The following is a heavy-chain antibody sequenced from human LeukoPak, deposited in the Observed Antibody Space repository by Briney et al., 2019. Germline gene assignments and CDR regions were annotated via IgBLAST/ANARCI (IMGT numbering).Heavy chain of an antibody. V-gene: IGHV4-4*02. CDR2: IYHSGST. D-gene: IGHD5-24*01. CDR3: ASASDRSDDAFDY. J-gene: IGHJ4*02. CDR1: GGSISSSNW. Sequence: PSGTLSLTCAVSGGSISSSNWWSWVRRPPGKGLEWIGEIYHSGSTNYNPSLKSRVTISVDKSKNQFSLKLSSVTAADTAVYYCASASDRSDDAFDYWGQGTLVTVSS.